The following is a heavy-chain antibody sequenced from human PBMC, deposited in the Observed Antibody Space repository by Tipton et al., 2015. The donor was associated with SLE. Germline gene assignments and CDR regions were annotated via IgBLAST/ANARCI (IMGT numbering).Heavy chain of an antibody. V-gene: IGHV4-4*07. Sequence: GLVKPSETLSLTCTVSGGSISSYYWSWIRQPAGKGLEWIGRIYTSGSTNYNPSLKSRVTISVDTSKNQFSLKMSSVTASDTAIYYCAREGWHVGVHVFDMRGQGTVVTVSS. CDR3: AREGWHVGVHVFDM. D-gene: IGHD1-26*01. CDR1: GGSISSYY. CDR2: IYTSGST. J-gene: IGHJ3*02.